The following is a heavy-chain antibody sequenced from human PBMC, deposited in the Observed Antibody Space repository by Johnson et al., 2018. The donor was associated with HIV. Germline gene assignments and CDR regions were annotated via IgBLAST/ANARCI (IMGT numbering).Heavy chain of an antibody. CDR1: GFTFSTNW. CDR3: ARVRSSVPYHYSNYPLGAFDI. V-gene: IGHV3-74*02. Sequence: VQLVESGGGVVQPGGSLRLSCVGSGFTFSTNWMHWVRQAPGKGLVWVSRINSDGSRLTYADSVKGRFTIARDNAKNSLYLQMNSLRAEDTALYYCARVRSSVPYHYSNYPLGAFDIWGQGTMVTVSS. CDR2: INSDGSRL. J-gene: IGHJ3*02. D-gene: IGHD4-11*01.